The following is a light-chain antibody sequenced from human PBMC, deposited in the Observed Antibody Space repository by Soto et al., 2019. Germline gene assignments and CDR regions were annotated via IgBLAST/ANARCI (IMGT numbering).Light chain of an antibody. CDR2: GAS. Sequence: IVLTQSPGTLSWSPGGRATLSCRASQSVGSIYVAWYQQKPGQAPRLLIYGASNRAPGIPDRFSGSGSGTEFILTISRLESEDFAVYYCQQYDISPFIFGRGTKLEIK. CDR3: QQYDISPFI. J-gene: IGKJ2*01. V-gene: IGKV3-20*01. CDR1: QSVGSIY.